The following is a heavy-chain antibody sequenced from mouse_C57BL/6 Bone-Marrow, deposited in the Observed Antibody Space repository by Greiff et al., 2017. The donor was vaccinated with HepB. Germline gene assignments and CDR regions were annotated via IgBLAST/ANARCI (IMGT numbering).Heavy chain of an antibody. D-gene: IGHD2-2*01. CDR1: GYTFTSYW. V-gene: IGHV1-62-3*01. Sequence: QVQLQQPGAELVKPGASVKLSCKASGYTFTSYWMHWVKQRPGRGLEWIGRIDPNSGGTSYNQKFKGKATLTVNKSSSTAYMELRSLTSEDSAVYYCARSRGLRRRGFAYWGQGTLVTVSA. CDR3: ARSRGLRRRGFAY. CDR2: IDPNSGGT. J-gene: IGHJ3*01.